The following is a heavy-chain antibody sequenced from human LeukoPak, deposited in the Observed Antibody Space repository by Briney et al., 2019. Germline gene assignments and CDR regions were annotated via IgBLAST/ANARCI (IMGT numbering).Heavy chain of an antibody. J-gene: IGHJ4*02. CDR1: GLTFTNHG. Sequence: PGTSLRLSCVTSGLTFTNHGFHWLRQSAGRGLEWVAFVRNDGFDTYHSNSVKGRFSISRDDSKNTVYLQMNSLRAEDTALYYCARDRGKDYFGDWGQGTQVTVSP. CDR3: ARDRGKDYFGD. CDR2: VRNDGFDT. D-gene: IGHD4-23*01. V-gene: IGHV3-33*01.